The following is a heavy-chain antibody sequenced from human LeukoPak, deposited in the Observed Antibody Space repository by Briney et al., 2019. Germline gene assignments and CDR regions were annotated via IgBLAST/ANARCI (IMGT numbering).Heavy chain of an antibody. D-gene: IGHD2/OR15-2a*01. CDR3: GRALVIEPTVDWFDP. J-gene: IGHJ5*02. CDR2: IKYDGSEK. V-gene: IGHV3-7*01. Sequence: GGSLRLSCAASGFTFSTYWMAWVRQAPGKGLEWVANIKYDGSEKYYVDSVKGRFTISRDNAKNSLYLQMNSLRDEDTAVYYCGRALVIEPTVDWFDPWGQGSLVIVSS. CDR1: GFTFSTYW.